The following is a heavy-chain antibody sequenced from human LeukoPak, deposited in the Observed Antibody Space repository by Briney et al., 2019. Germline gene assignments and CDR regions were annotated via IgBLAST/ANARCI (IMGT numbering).Heavy chain of an antibody. V-gene: IGHV3-23*01. J-gene: IGHJ4*02. CDR1: GFTFSTYG. D-gene: IGHD4-17*01. CDR2: ISGRGGST. Sequence: GGSLRLSCEASGFTFSTYGMSWVRQAPGKGLEGVAAISGRGGSTYYADSVKGRVTISRDNSKNTLYLQMNSLRAEDTAVYYCAKSGGVTTTLGYWGQGTLVTVSS. CDR3: AKSGGVTTTLGY.